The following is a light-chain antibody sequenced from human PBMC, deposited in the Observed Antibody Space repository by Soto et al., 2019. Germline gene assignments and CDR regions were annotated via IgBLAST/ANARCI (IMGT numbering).Light chain of an antibody. Sequence: DIKLTQSPSSLSASLGDRVTITCRASLRISKYLNWYQQKPGRAPKLLIYGASTLQSGVPSRFSGSGSGTDFTLTITNRQPEDSATYFCQQSHSTPLTFGGGTKLEI. CDR3: QQSHSTPLT. CDR1: LRISKY. V-gene: IGKV1-39*01. J-gene: IGKJ4*01. CDR2: GAS.